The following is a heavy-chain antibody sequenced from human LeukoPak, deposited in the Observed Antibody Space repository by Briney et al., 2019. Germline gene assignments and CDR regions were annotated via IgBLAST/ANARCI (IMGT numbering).Heavy chain of an antibody. V-gene: IGHV3-30*02. Sequence: PGGSLRLSCAASGFTFSSYDMPWVRQAPGTGLEWVAFIRYDGSSKSYADSMKGRLTISRDNPKDTLYLQMNSLRAEDTAVYYCARDSNPYYFDYWGQGTLVTVSS. CDR1: GFTFSSYD. D-gene: IGHD2-8*01. CDR3: ARDSNPYYFDY. J-gene: IGHJ4*02. CDR2: IRYDGSSK.